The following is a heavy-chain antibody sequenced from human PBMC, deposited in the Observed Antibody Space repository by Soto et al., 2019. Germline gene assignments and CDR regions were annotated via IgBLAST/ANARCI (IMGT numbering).Heavy chain of an antibody. CDR3: SKVMSSLIVAATPFDY. Sequence: GGSLILSCAASGFTFSSYAMSWVRQAPGKGLECVSAISGSGGSTYYADSVKGRFTISRDNSKNTLYLQMNSLRAEDTAVYYCSKVMSSLIVAATPFDYWGQGSLVTVSS. D-gene: IGHD2-15*01. CDR2: ISGSGGST. V-gene: IGHV3-23*01. J-gene: IGHJ4*02. CDR1: GFTFSSYA.